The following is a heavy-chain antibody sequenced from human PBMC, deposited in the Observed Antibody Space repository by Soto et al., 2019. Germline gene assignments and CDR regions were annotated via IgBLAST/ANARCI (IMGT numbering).Heavy chain of an antibody. J-gene: IGHJ4*02. CDR1: GFTFSSYA. CDR2: ISYDGSNK. CDR3: ARDKTVGAAYYFDY. V-gene: IGHV3-30-3*01. Sequence: GGSLRLSCAASGFTFSSYAMHWVRQAPGKGLEWVAVISYDGSNKYYADSVKGRFTISRDNSKNTLYLQMNSLRAEDTAVYYCARDKTVGAAYYFDYWGQGTLVTVSS. D-gene: IGHD2-15*01.